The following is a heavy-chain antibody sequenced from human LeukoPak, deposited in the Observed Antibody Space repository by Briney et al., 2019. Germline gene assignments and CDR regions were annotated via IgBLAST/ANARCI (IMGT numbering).Heavy chain of an antibody. J-gene: IGHJ4*02. CDR1: GGSISSYY. CDR2: IYYSGST. D-gene: IGHD4-11*01. CDR3: ARETTGLARYFDY. V-gene: IGHV4-59*12. Sequence: SETLSLTCTVSGGSISSYYWSWIRQPPGKGLEWIGYIYYSGSTNYNPPLKSRVTMSVDTSKNQFSLSLSSVTAADTAFYYCARETTGLARYFDYWGQGTLVTVSS.